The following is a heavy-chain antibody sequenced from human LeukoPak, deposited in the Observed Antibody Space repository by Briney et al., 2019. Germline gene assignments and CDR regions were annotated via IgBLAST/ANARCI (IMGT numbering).Heavy chain of an antibody. J-gene: IGHJ4*02. CDR1: GYTFTGYH. CDR2: ISSNSGGT. CDR3: ARDSSGSYPDY. V-gene: IGHV1-2*02. D-gene: IGHD1-26*01. Sequence: ASVKVSCKASGYTFTGYHMHWVRQAPGQGLEWMGWISSNSGGTIYAQKFQGRVTMTRDTSITTAYMELSRLRSDDTAVYYCARDSSGSYPDYWGQGTLVTVSS.